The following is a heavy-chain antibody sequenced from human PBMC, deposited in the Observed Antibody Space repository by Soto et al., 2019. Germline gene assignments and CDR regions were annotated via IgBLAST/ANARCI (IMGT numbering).Heavy chain of an antibody. CDR1: GGTFSSYT. V-gene: IGHV1-69*02. D-gene: IGHD3-16*02. J-gene: IGHJ3*02. Sequence: GASVKVSCKASGGTFSSYTISWVRQAPGQGLEWMGRIIPILGIANYAQKFQGRVTITADKSTSTAYMELSSLRSEDTAVYYCAISWGSYRDAFDIWGQGTMVTVSS. CDR2: IIPILGIA. CDR3: AISWGSYRDAFDI.